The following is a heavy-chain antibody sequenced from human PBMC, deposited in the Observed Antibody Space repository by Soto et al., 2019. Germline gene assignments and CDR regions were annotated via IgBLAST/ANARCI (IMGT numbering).Heavy chain of an antibody. V-gene: IGHV3-23*01. CDR2: ISGSGGST. Sequence: GGSLRLSCAASGFTFSSYAMSWVRQAPGKGLEWVSAISGSGGSTCYADSVKGRFTISRDNSKNTLYLQMNSLRAEDTAVYYCASTTGYCSSTSCYLAYWGQGTLVTV. CDR3: ASTTGYCSSTSCYLAY. J-gene: IGHJ4*02. D-gene: IGHD2-2*01. CDR1: GFTFSSYA.